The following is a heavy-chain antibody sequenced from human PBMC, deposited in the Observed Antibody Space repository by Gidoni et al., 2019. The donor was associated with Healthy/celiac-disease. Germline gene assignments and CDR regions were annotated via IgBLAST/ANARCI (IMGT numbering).Heavy chain of an antibody. CDR2: ISAYNGNT. V-gene: IGHV1-18*01. D-gene: IGHD6-13*01. J-gene: IGHJ5*02. Sequence: QVQLVQSGAEVKKPGASVKVSCKASGYTFPSYGISWVRQAPGQGLEWMGWISAYNGNTNYAQKLKGRVTMTTDTSTSTAYMELRSLRSDDTAVYYCARVAWQQPHGPPYCFDPWGQGTLVTVSS. CDR1: GYTFPSYG. CDR3: ARVAWQQPHGPPYCFDP.